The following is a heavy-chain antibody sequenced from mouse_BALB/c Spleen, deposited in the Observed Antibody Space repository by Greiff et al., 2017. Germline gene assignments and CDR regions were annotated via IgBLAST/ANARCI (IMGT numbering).Heavy chain of an antibody. V-gene: IGHV5-6-4*01. CDR2: ISSGGSYT. J-gene: IGHJ3*01. D-gene: IGHD4-1*01. Sequence: EVKLVESGGDLVKPGGSLKLSCAASGFTFSSYTMSWVRQTPEKRLEWVATISSGGSYTYYPDSVKGRFTISRDNAKNTLYLQMSSLKSEDTAMYYCTRDRRTGTWAYWGQGTLVTVSA. CDR3: TRDRRTGTWAY. CDR1: GFTFSSYT.